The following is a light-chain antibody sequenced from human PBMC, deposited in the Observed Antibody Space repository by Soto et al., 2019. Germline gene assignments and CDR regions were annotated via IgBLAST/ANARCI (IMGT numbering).Light chain of an antibody. V-gene: IGKV3D-20*02. CDR2: EAS. CDR3: QQYNQWPPLT. CDR1: QSVSSSS. J-gene: IGKJ4*01. Sequence: EIVLTQSPGTLSLSPGERATLSCRASQSVSSSSLAWYQQNPGQAPRLLIYEASSRATGIPDRFSGSGSGTEFTLTISDLQSEDFAVYYCQQYNQWPPLTFGGGTKVDI.